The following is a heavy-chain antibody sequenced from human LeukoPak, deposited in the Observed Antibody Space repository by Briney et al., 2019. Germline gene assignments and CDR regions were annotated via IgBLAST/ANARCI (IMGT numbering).Heavy chain of an antibody. J-gene: IGHJ6*03. CDR3: AGLAAAEGNYYYYMDV. CDR1: GYTFTGYY. CDR2: INPNSGGT. Sequence: ASVKVSCKASGYTFTGYYMHWVRQAPGQGLEWMGRINPNSGGTNYAQKFQGRVTTTRDTSISTAYMELSRLRSDDTAVYYCAGLAAAEGNYYYYMDVWGKGTTVTVSS. D-gene: IGHD6-13*01. V-gene: IGHV1-2*06.